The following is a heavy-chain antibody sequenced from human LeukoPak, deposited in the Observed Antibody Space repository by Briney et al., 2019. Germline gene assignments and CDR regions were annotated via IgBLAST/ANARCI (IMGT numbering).Heavy chain of an antibody. V-gene: IGHV3-30-3*01. D-gene: IGHD2-2*02. J-gene: IGHJ4*02. CDR2: ISYDGSNK. Sequence: PGGSLRLSCAASGFTFSSYAMHWVRQAPGKGLEWVAVISYDGSNKYYADSVKGRFTISRDNSKNTLYLQMNSLRAEDTAVYYCARDQCSSTSCYIDYWGQGTLLTVSS. CDR1: GFTFSSYA. CDR3: ARDQCSSTSCYIDY.